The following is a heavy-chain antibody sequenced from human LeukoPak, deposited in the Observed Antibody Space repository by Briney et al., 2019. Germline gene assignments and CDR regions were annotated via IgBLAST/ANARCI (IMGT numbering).Heavy chain of an antibody. D-gene: IGHD3-22*01. V-gene: IGHV1-69*13. Sequence: SVKVSCKASGGTFSSYAISWVRQAPGQGLEWMGGIIPIFGTANYAQKFQGRVTITADESTSTAYMELSRLRSDDTAVYYCARDDNSGYYSGPWGQGTLVTVSS. J-gene: IGHJ5*02. CDR3: ARDDNSGYYSGP. CDR2: IIPIFGTA. CDR1: GGTFSSYA.